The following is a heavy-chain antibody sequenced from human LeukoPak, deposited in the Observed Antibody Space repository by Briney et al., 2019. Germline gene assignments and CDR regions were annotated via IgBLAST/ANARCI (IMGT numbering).Heavy chain of an antibody. V-gene: IGHV3-30*04. CDR1: GFTFSSYA. J-gene: IGHJ4*02. Sequence: GRSLRLSCAASGFTFSSYAMHWVRQAPCKGLEWVAVISYDGSNKYYADSVKGRFTISRDNSKNTLYLQMNSLRAEDTAVYYCARAQGSYGPIDYWGQGTLVTVSS. D-gene: IGHD5-18*01. CDR2: ISYDGSNK. CDR3: ARAQGSYGPIDY.